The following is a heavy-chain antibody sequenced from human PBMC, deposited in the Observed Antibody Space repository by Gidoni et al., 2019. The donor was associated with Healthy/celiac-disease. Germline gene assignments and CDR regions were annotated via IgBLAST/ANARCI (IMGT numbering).Heavy chain of an antibody. V-gene: IGHV4-39*01. D-gene: IGHD1-7*01. CDR2: IYYSGST. CDR3: ARRGNWNYARILAFDY. CDR1: GASISSSSYY. Sequence: QLQLRESRTGLVQPSETLPPTCPVSGASISSSSYYWGWSRQPPGKGLEWIGSIYYSGSTYYNPSLKSRATISVDTSKTQFSLKLSSVTAADTAVYYCARRGNWNYARILAFDYWGQGTLVTVSS. J-gene: IGHJ4*02.